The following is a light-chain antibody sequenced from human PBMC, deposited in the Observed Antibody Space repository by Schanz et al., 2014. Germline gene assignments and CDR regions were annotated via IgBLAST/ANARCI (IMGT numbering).Light chain of an antibody. CDR1: QSIGNW. CDR3: HQYNSYSWT. CDR2: KAS. J-gene: IGKJ1*01. V-gene: IGKV1-5*03. Sequence: DIQMTQSPSTLSASVGDRVTITCRASQSIGNWLAWYQQKPGKVPKVLIYKASTLQSGVPSRFSGSGSGTEFTLTISSLQPDDFATYYCHQYNSYSWTFGQGTKVEIK.